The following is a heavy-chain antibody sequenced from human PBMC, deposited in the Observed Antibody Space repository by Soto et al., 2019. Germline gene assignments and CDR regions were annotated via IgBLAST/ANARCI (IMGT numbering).Heavy chain of an antibody. CDR1: GFTFSSRW. Sequence: EVRLVESGGGLVQPGGSLRLSCATSGFTFSSRWMHWVRQAPGKGLVWVSYINSDGSTTTYADSVKGRCTISRDNAKNTVYLQMNSLRVDDTAVYYCARDTSYSTDYWGQGTLVTVSS. CDR2: INSDGSTT. J-gene: IGHJ4*02. V-gene: IGHV3-74*01. CDR3: ARDTSYSTDY. D-gene: IGHD2-2*01.